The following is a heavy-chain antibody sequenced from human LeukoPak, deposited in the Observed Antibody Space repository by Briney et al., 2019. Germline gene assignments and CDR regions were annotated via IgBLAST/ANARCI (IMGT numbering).Heavy chain of an antibody. CDR3: ARDRRGYGTNGVCYPLDY. CDR1: GYTFTSYG. V-gene: IGHV1-18*01. J-gene: IGHJ4*02. Sequence: GASVTVSCKASGYTFTSYGISWVRQAPGQGLEWMGWISAYNGNTNYAQKLQGRVTMTTDTSTSTAYMELRSLRSDDTAVYYCARDRRGYGTNGVCYPLDYWGQGTLVTVSS. D-gene: IGHD2-8*01. CDR2: ISAYNGNT.